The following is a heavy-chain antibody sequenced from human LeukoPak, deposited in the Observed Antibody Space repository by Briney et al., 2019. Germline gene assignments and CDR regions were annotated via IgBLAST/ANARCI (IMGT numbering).Heavy chain of an antibody. CDR3: ARHSGSGYCYYYMDV. D-gene: IGHD5-12*01. J-gene: IGHJ6*03. V-gene: IGHV4-39*01. CDR2: IYYSGST. CDR1: GGSISSSSYY. Sequence: SETLSLTCTVSGGSISSSSYYWGWIRQPPGKGLEWIGSIYYSGSTYYNPSLKSRVTISVDTSKNQFSLKLSSVTAADTAVYYCARHSGSGYCYYYMDVWGKGTTVTVSS.